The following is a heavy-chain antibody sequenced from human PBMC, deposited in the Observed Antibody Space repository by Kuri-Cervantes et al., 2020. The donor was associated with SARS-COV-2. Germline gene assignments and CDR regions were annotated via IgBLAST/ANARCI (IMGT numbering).Heavy chain of an antibody. CDR1: GFTFSSYT. J-gene: IGHJ6*04. Sequence: GESLKISCVASGFTFSSYTLTWVRQAPGKALEWVSSISGSRSYIYYADSVKGRFTISTDNAENSLYLQMNSLRAEDTAVYYCAKDHLLMDVWGKGTTVTVSS. V-gene: IGHV3-21*04. CDR2: ISGSRSYI. CDR3: AKDHLLMDV.